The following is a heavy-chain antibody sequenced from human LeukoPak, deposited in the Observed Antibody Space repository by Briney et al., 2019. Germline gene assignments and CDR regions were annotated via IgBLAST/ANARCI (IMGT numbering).Heavy chain of an antibody. J-gene: IGHJ3*02. V-gene: IGHV1-2*02. CDR1: GYTFTGYY. Sequence: ASVKVSCKASGYTFTGYYMHWVRQAPGQGLEWMGWINPNSGGTNYAQKFQGRVTMTRDTSISTAYMELSRLRSDDTAVYYCAREVSMYCSSTSCYRSAFDIWGQGTMVTVSS. D-gene: IGHD2-2*01. CDR3: AREVSMYCSSTSCYRSAFDI. CDR2: INPNSGGT.